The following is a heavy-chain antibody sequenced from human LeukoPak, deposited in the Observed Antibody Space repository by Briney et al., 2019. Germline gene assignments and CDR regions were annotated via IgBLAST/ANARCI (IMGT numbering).Heavy chain of an antibody. Sequence: GGSLRLSCAASGSTVSSNYMSWVRQAPGKGLEWVSVIYSGGSTYYADSVKGRFTISRDNSKNTLYLQMNSLRAEDTAVYYCASPLPYDILTGYSPSDAFDIWGQGTMVTVSS. CDR1: GSTVSSNY. D-gene: IGHD3-9*01. V-gene: IGHV3-66*01. J-gene: IGHJ3*02. CDR2: IYSGGST. CDR3: ASPLPYDILTGYSPSDAFDI.